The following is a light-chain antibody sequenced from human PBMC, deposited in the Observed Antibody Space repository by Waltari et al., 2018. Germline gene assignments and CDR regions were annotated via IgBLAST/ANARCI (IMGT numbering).Light chain of an antibody. CDR3: GQGAHLPT. CDR1: QSLVHSNGNTY. V-gene: IGKV2-30*02. J-gene: IGKJ1*01. CDR2: QVS. Sequence: DVVMTQSPLSLPITPGQPASISCRSSQSLVHSNGNTYLSWYQQKPGQPPRLLIYQVSNRYSGVPDRFSGSGAGTEFTPKISRVEAEDVGVYYCGQGAHLPTFGQGTKVEIK.